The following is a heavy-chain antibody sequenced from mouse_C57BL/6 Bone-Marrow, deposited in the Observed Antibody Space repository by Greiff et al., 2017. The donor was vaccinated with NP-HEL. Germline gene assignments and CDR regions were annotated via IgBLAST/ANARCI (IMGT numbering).Heavy chain of an antibody. Sequence: QVQLKESGAELVRPGASVTLSCKASGYTFTDYEMHWVKQTPVHGLEWIGAIDPETGGTAYNQKFKGKAILTADKSSSTAYMELRSLTSEDSAVYYCTRWGYGSSYAYYYAMDYWGQGTSVTVSS. CDR2: IDPETGGT. CDR3: TRWGYGSSYAYYYAMDY. CDR1: GYTFTDYE. D-gene: IGHD1-1*01. V-gene: IGHV1-15*01. J-gene: IGHJ4*01.